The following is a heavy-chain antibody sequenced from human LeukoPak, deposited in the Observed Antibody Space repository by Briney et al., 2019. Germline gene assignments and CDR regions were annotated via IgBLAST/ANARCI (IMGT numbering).Heavy chain of an antibody. V-gene: IGHV3-74*01. J-gene: IGHJ4*02. CDR1: GPTFSDFW. CDR2: VKGDGRTT. Sequence: GGSLRLSCAASGPTFSDFWMHWVRQPPGKGLVWVALVKGDGRTTIYADSVKGRFTISRDNAKNTLYLQMNSLRADDSGVYYCATGHSYGYDYWGQGVLVTVSS. CDR3: ATGHSYGYDY. D-gene: IGHD5-18*01.